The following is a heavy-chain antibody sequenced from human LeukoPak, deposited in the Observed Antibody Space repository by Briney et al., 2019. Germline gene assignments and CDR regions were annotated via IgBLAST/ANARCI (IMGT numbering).Heavy chain of an antibody. V-gene: IGHV1-18*01. J-gene: IGHJ4*02. D-gene: IGHD4-17*01. CDR3: ARDRYSTLTTVFDY. CDR2: ISAYNGNT. Sequence: ASVKVSCKASGYTFGNYGISWVRQAPGQGLEWMGWISAYNGNTNYAQKLQGRVTVTTDTSTSTAYMELRSLTSDDTAVYYCARDRYSTLTTVFDYWGQGTLVTVSS. CDR1: GYTFGNYG.